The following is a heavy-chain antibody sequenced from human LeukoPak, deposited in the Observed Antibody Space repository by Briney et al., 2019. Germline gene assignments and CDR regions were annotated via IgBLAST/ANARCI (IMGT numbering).Heavy chain of an antibody. CDR1: GYTFTSYA. V-gene: IGHV1-3*01. CDR3: ARDPDGIYVYKSNYEMDV. Sequence: GASVKVSCKASGYTFTSYAMHWVRQAPGQRLEWIGWINAGNGNTKYSQNFQGRVTITRDTSASTAYMELSSLRSEDTAVYYCARDPDGIYVYKSNYEMDVWGQGTTVTVSS. D-gene: IGHD5-24*01. J-gene: IGHJ6*02. CDR2: INAGNGNT.